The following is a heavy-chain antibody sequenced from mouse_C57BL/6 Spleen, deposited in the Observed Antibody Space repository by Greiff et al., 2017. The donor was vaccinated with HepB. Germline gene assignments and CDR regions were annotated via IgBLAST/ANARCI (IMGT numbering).Heavy chain of an antibody. CDR3: ARNGNYGGGAMDY. Sequence: QVQLKQPGAELVKPGASVKLSCKASGYTFTSYWMQWVKQRPGQGLEWIGEIDPSDSYTNYNQKFKGKATLTVDTSSSTAYMQLSSLTSEDSAVYYCARNGNYGGGAMDYWGQGTSVTVSS. CDR2: IDPSDSYT. J-gene: IGHJ4*01. V-gene: IGHV1-50*01. CDR1: GYTFTSYW. D-gene: IGHD2-1*01.